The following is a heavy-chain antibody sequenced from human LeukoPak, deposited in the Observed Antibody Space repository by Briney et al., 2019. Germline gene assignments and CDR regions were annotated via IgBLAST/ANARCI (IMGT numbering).Heavy chain of an antibody. V-gene: IGHV3-30*04. D-gene: IGHD6-19*01. CDR2: ISSDGSDK. CDR1: GFTFSSYA. CDR3: ARGAGGSGWYGGIDY. J-gene: IGHJ4*02. Sequence: GRSLRLSCAASGFTFSSYAMHWVRQAPGKGLEWVAVISSDGSDKYYADSVKGRFTISRDNSKNTLYVQMSSLRAEDTAVYYCARGAGGSGWYGGIDYWGQGTLVTVSS.